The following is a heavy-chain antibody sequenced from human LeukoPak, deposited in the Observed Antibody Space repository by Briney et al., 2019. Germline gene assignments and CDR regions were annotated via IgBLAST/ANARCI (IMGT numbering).Heavy chain of an antibody. V-gene: IGHV3-21*01. CDR3: ARDLAYCGGDCGH. CDR2: ISGSGTYI. CDR1: GFTFSSNS. Sequence: KPGGSLRLXCAASGFTFSSNSMNWVRQAPGKGLEWVSSISGSGTYIYYADSVKGRFTISRDNAKNSVYLQMNSLRAEDTAVYYCARDLAYCGGDCGHWGQGTLVTVSP. D-gene: IGHD2-21*01. J-gene: IGHJ4*02.